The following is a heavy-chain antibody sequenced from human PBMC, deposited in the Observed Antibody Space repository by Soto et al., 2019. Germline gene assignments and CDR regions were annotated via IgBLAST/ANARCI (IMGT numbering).Heavy chain of an antibody. V-gene: IGHV1-46*01. CDR1: GYTFTSYY. J-gene: IGHJ6*02. CDR2: ISPSGGGT. CDR3: ARDQKNRYDDNSPNYYYYGMDV. Sequence: ASVKVSFKASGYTFTSYYMHWVRQAPGQGLEWMGLISPSGGGTTYAQRFQGRVIMTRDTSTTTVFMELSSLRSEDTAVYYCARDQKNRYDDNSPNYYYYGMDVWGQGTTVTVSS. D-gene: IGHD3-22*01.